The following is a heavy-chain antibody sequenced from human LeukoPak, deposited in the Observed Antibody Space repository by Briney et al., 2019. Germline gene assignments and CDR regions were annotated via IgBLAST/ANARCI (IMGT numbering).Heavy chain of an antibody. J-gene: IGHJ3*02. V-gene: IGHV5-51*01. CDR3: ARSGTIWSGYYNAFDI. D-gene: IGHD3-3*01. Sequence: GESLKISCKGSGYSFSSYWIGWVRQMPGKGLEWMGIIYPGDSDTRYSPSFQGQVTISADKSISTAYLQWSSLKASDTAMYYCARSGTIWSGYYNAFDIWGQGTMVTVSS. CDR2: IYPGDSDT. CDR1: GYSFSSYW.